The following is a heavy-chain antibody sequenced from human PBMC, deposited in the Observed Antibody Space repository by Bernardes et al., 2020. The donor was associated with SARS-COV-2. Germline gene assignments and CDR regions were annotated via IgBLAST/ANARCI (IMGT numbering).Heavy chain of an antibody. CDR3: AREPGGATSLGYGSDV. CDR2: TNPKSGGT. J-gene: IGHJ6*02. Sequence: ASMKVSCKASGYTFTGYYMHWVRQAPGQGLEWMGWTNPKSGGTNYAQKFQGRVTMTRDTSISKAYMELSRLRSDDTAVYYCAREPGGATSLGYGSDVWGQGTTVSVPS. D-gene: IGHD1-26*01. V-gene: IGHV1-2*02. CDR1: GYTFTGYY.